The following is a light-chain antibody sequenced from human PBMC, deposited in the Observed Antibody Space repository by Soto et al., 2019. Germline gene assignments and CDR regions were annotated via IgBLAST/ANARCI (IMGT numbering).Light chain of an antibody. CDR3: SLYSSNGSLI. J-gene: IGLJ1*01. CDR2: EVN. CDR1: SSDIGAYDY. V-gene: IGLV2-14*01. Sequence: SALTQPASLSGSPGQSITISCTGTSSDIGAYDYVSWFQQHPGKAPKLMISEVNNRPSGVSNRFSGSKSGNTAYLTISGLQVEDEAEYFCSLYSSNGSLIFGPGTKVTVL.